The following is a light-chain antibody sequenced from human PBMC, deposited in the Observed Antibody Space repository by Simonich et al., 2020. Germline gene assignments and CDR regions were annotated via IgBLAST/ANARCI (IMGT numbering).Light chain of an antibody. J-gene: IGLJ2*01. CDR3: SSYTSSSTLV. V-gene: IGLV2-14*01. CDR2: DVS. CDR1: RSDVGGYNY. Sequence: QSALTQPASVSGSPGQSITISCTGTRSDVGGYNYVSWYQQHPGKAPKLIIYDVSKRPSGVSHRFSGSKSGNTASLTISGLQAEDEADYYCSSYTSSSTLVFGGGTKLTVL.